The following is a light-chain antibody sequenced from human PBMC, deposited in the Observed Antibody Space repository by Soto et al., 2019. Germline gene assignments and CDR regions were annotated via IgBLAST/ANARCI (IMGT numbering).Light chain of an antibody. J-gene: IGLJ3*02. CDR1: SSVGLNFDA. V-gene: IGLV2-23*01. CDR3: RSYLYTNSWV. Sequence: QSALTQAASVSGSPGQSVTISCTGTSSVGLNFDAVSWYQHRPGQAPKLIIYEGNKRPSGVSNRFSASRSDNMASLTVSGLQAEDEAHYYCRSYLYTNSWVFGGGTKLTVL. CDR2: EGN.